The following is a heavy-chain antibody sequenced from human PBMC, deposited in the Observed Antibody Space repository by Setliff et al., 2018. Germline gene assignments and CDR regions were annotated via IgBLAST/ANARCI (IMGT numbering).Heavy chain of an antibody. CDR1: GGSISSGSYY. CDR3: AREHTAMVINY. J-gene: IGHJ4*02. D-gene: IGHD5-18*01. CDR2: IYTGGST. V-gene: IGHV4-61*02. Sequence: SETLSLTCTVSGGSISSGSYYWSWIRQPAGKGLEWIGRIYTGGSTNYNPSLKSRVTISVDTSKNQFSLKLSSVTAADTAVYYCAREHTAMVINYWGQGTLVTVSS.